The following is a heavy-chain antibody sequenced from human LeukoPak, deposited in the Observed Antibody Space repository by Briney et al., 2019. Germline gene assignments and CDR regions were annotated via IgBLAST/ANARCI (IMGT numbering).Heavy chain of an antibody. CDR2: IYPDDSDT. CDR3: ARLAYCSNDVCYSNYYYSMDV. V-gene: IGHV5-51*01. D-gene: IGHD2-8*01. J-gene: IGHJ6*03. CDR1: GYTFSSYW. Sequence: GESLKISCKGSGYTFSSYWIGWVRQMPGKGLEWMGIIYPDDSDTRYSPSFQGQVTISADKSISTAYLRWSSLKASDTAMYYCARLAYCSNDVCYSNYYYSMDVWGKRTTVTVSS.